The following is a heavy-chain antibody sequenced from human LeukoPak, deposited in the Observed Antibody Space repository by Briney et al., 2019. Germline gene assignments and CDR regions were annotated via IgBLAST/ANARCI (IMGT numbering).Heavy chain of an antibody. J-gene: IGHJ4*02. D-gene: IGHD6-19*01. CDR2: ISNDGSNK. CDR1: GFTFSSYG. Sequence: GRSLRLSCVASGFTFSSYGMHWVRQAPGKGLEWVAVISNDGSNKYYADSVKGRFTISRDNSKNTLYLQMNSLRAEDTAVYYCARDGSSGWYWVDYWGQGTLVTVSS. V-gene: IGHV3-30*03. CDR3: ARDGSSGWYWVDY.